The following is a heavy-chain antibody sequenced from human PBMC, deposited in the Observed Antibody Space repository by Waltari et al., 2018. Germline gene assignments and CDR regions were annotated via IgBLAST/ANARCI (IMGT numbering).Heavy chain of an antibody. CDR2: IYSVVST. J-gene: IGHJ6*02. CDR1: GFTVSSNY. Sequence: EVQLVESGGGLIQPGGSLRLSCAASGFTVSSNYMSWVRQAPGKGLEWVSVIYSVVSTNDADSVKGRFITSRDNSDITLNRQINVLSVEYTAVYYCAYGVMDVWGQGTTFTVSS. CDR3: AYGVMDV. D-gene: IGHD2-8*01. V-gene: IGHV3-53*01.